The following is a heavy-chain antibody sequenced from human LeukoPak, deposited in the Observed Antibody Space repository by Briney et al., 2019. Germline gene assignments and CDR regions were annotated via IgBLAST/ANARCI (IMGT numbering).Heavy chain of an antibody. J-gene: IGHJ4*02. D-gene: IGHD2-2*01. CDR2: ISSSGTTI. V-gene: IGHV3-48*03. Sequence: GGSLRLSCAASGFTFSSYDMNWVRQAPGKGLQWVSDISSSGTTIYYADSVKGRFTISRDNAKNSLYLQMNSLRAEDTAVYYCARKYCSTTSCLFDNWGQGALVTVSS. CDR3: ARKYCSTTSCLFDN. CDR1: GFTFSSYD.